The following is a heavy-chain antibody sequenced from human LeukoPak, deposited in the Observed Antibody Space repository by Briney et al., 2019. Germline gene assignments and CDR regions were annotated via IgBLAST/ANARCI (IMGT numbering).Heavy chain of an antibody. CDR3: AKVYTTGWSYFDY. CDR1: GFTFRTFA. J-gene: IGHJ4*02. Sequence: GGSLRLSCAASGFTFRTFAMSWVRQAPGKGLEWVSGFSDNSGSTYYADSVKGRFTISRDNSKDTLYLQMDGLRAEDTAIHYCAKVYTTGWSYFDYWGQGILVTVSS. CDR2: FSDNSGST. D-gene: IGHD6-19*01. V-gene: IGHV3-23*01.